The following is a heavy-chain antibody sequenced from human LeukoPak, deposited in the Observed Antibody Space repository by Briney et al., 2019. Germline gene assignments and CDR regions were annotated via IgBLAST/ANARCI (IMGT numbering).Heavy chain of an antibody. CDR1: GFTFSSYS. D-gene: IGHD1-26*01. Sequence: GGSLRLSCAASGFTFSSYSMDWVRQAPGKGLEWVSSISSSSSYIYYADSVKGRFTISRDNAKNSLYLQMNSLRAEDTAVYYCARDYSGSYLFDYWGQGTLVTVSS. V-gene: IGHV3-21*01. J-gene: IGHJ4*02. CDR2: ISSSSSYI. CDR3: ARDYSGSYLFDY.